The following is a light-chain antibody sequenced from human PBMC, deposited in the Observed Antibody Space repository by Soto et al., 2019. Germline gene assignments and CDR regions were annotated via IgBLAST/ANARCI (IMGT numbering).Light chain of an antibody. Sequence: EIVLTQSPGTLSLSPGERATLSCRASQSVSSSYFAWYQKKPGQAPRLLIYDASSRATAIPDRFIGSGSGTDFPLTISRLEPEDFAVYYCHQYGSSPQTFGQGTKVEI. V-gene: IGKV3-20*01. CDR3: HQYGSSPQT. CDR2: DAS. J-gene: IGKJ1*01. CDR1: QSVSSSY.